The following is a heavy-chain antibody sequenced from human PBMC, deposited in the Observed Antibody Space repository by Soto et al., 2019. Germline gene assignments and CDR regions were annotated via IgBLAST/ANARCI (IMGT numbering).Heavy chain of an antibody. V-gene: IGHV1-69*02. Sequence: QVQLVQSGAEVKKPGSSVKVSCKASGGTFSSYTISWVRQAPGQGLEWMGRIIPILGIANYAQKFQGRVTITADKSTSTAYMELSSLRSEDTAVYYCARGYCSSNSCSDDAFDIWGQGTMVTVSS. CDR3: ARGYCSSNSCSDDAFDI. D-gene: IGHD2-2*01. CDR2: IIPILGIA. J-gene: IGHJ3*02. CDR1: GGTFSSYT.